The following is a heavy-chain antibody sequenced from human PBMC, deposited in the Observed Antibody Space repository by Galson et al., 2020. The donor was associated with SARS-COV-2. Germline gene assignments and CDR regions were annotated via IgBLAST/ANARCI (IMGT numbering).Heavy chain of an antibody. CDR2: IYYSGST. CDR3: ARIGSGSFFAFDI. Sequence: ASETLSLTCTVSGGSISSSSYYWGWIRQPPGKGLEWIGSIYYSGSTYYNPSLKSRVTISVDTSKNQFSLKLSSVTAADTAVYYCARIGSGSFFAFDIWGQGTMVTVSS. CDR1: GGSISSSSYY. D-gene: IGHD3-10*01. J-gene: IGHJ3*02. V-gene: IGHV4-39*07.